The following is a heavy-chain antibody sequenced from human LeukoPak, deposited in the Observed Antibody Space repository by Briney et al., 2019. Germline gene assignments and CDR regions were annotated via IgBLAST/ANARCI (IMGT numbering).Heavy chain of an antibody. Sequence: GGSLRLSCAASGFTFSSYVMNWVRQAPAKGLEWVSYISSSGATIYYADSVKGRFTTSRDNAKNSLFLQMNSLRAEDTAVYYCARGSRDAFDIWGQGTVAAVPS. CDR1: GFTFSSYV. CDR3: ARGSRDAFDI. V-gene: IGHV3-48*03. J-gene: IGHJ3*02. D-gene: IGHD2/OR15-2a*01. CDR2: ISSSGATI.